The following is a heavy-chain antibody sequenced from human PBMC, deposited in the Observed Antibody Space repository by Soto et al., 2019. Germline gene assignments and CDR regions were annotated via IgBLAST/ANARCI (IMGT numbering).Heavy chain of an antibody. D-gene: IGHD2-15*01. V-gene: IGHV3-23*01. CDR1: GFTFSDHA. CDR2: ISGGGSGA. J-gene: IGHJ4*02. CDR3: AIDLWWYTH. Sequence: EVQKLESGGGLVQPGGSLRLSCTASGFTFSDHAMTWVRQAPGKGLEWVSGISGGGSGAYYADSVTGRFTVSRANSKNTLFLQMDSLRAEDTAVYYCAIDLWWYTHWGQGTLVTVSS.